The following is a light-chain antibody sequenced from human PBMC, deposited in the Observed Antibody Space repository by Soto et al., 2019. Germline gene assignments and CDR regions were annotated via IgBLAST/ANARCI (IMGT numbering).Light chain of an antibody. CDR2: DDS. J-gene: IGLJ3*02. V-gene: IGLV3-21*02. CDR1: NIGSKS. CDR3: QVWDSSSDHTPPGV. Sequence: SYELTQPPSVSVAPGQTARITCGGNNIGSKSVHWYQQKPGQAPVLVVYDDSDRPSGIPERFSGSNSGNTATLTISRVEAGDEADYYCQVWDSSSDHTPPGVFGGGTKLTVL.